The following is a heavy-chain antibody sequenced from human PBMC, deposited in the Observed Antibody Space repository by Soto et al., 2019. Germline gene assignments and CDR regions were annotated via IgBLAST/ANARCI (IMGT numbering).Heavy chain of an antibody. J-gene: IGHJ5*02. CDR1: GYTFTSYA. CDR2: INAGNGNT. V-gene: IGHV1-3*01. CDR3: ARGVAGPLHWFDP. D-gene: IGHD6-19*01. Sequence: ASVKVSCKASGYTFTSYAMHWVRQAPGQRLEWMGWINAGNGNTKYSQKLQGRVTITRDTSASTAYMELSSLRSENTAVYYCARGVAGPLHWFDPWGQGTLVTVSS.